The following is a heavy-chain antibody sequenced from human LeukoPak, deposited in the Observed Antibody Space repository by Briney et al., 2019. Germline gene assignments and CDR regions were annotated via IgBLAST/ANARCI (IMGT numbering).Heavy chain of an antibody. V-gene: IGHV3-9*03. Sequence: GGSLRLSCAASGFTFDDYAMHWVRQAPGKGLEWVSGISWNSGSIGYADSVKGRFTISRDNAKNSLYLQMNSLRAEDMALYYCAKGGYSYVLGPYFDYWGQGTLVTVSS. D-gene: IGHD5-18*01. J-gene: IGHJ4*02. CDR2: ISWNSGSI. CDR1: GFTFDDYA. CDR3: AKGGYSYVLGPYFDY.